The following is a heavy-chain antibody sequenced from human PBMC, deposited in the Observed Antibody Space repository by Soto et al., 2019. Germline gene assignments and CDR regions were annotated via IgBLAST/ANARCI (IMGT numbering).Heavy chain of an antibody. D-gene: IGHD3-9*01. J-gene: IGHJ4*02. V-gene: IGHV4-39*01. CDR1: GGSISNYDYY. CDR2: LHYPGNT. CDR3: ARLTDVYSNTYFDL. Sequence: SETLSLTCTVSGGSISNYDYYWGWVRQPPGKGLEWIGGLHYPGNTYHYPSLKSRVTVSVDTSKNELSLKLTSVTAADTALYYCARLTDVYSNTYFDLWGQGTLVTVSS.